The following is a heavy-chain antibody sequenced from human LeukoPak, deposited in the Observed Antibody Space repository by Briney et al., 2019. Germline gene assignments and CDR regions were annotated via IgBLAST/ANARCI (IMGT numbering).Heavy chain of an antibody. J-gene: IGHJ3*02. D-gene: IGHD3-10*01. V-gene: IGHV4-59*01. Sequence: PSETLSLTCTVSGDSISTYYWTWIRQPPGKGLEWIGYIYYSGSANYNPSLKSRVTISLDTSKNQFSLKLSSVTAADTAVYYCARVEWFGELSPFDIWGQGTMVTVSS. CDR2: IYYSGSA. CDR1: GDSISTYY. CDR3: ARVEWFGELSPFDI.